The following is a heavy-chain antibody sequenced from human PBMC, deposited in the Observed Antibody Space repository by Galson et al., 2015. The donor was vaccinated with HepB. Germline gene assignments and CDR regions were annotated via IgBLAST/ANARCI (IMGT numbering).Heavy chain of an antibody. V-gene: IGHV4-59*01. D-gene: IGHD6-19*01. Sequence: EPLSLTCSVSCVSISSSYWSCIRPPPGKGLEWIGYIHYSGDSNYKPSLKSRVTMSVDTSKNQFSLKVSSVTAAGTAVYFCARGSGWFAYWGQGALVSVSS. J-gene: IGHJ5*01. CDR3: ARGSGWFAY. CDR1: CVSISSSY. CDR2: IHYSGDS.